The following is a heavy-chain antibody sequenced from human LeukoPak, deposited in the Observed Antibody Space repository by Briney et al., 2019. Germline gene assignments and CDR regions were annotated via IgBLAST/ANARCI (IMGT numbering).Heavy chain of an antibody. CDR2: IREERGQE. D-gene: IGHD2/OR15-2a*01. Sequence: PGGSLRLSCAASRFIFSDYAMSWVRQAPGKGLEWVANIREERGQEYYVDSVKGRFTISRDNAKNSLYLQMNGLRAEDTAVYYCARDLVVRHYGMDVWGQGTTVTVSS. CDR1: RFIFSDYA. V-gene: IGHV3-7*03. CDR3: ARDLVVRHYGMDV. J-gene: IGHJ6*02.